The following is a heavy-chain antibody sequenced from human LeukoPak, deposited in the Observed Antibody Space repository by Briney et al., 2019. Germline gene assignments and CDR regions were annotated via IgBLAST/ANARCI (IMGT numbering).Heavy chain of an antibody. V-gene: IGHV1-46*01. D-gene: IGHD2-2*01. CDR3: ARSRPLGYCSSTSCFDHNWFDP. CDR2: INPSGAST. Sequence: ASVKVSCKASGYTFTSYYMHWVRQAPGQGLEWMGIINPSGASTSYAQKFQGRVTMTRDMSTSTVYMELSSLRSEDTAVYYCARSRPLGYCSSTSCFDHNWFDPWGQGTLVTVSS. J-gene: IGHJ5*02. CDR1: GYTFTSYY.